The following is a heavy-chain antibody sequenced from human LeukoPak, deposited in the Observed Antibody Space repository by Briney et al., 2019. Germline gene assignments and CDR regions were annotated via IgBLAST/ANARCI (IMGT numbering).Heavy chain of an antibody. D-gene: IGHD2-2*01. V-gene: IGHV1-46*01. CDR2: INPSRGTR. CDR1: GYTFTSCY. J-gene: IGHJ3*02. CDR3: ARVLVPAATDAFDI. Sequence: ASVKVSCKGSGYTFTSCYMHWVRQAPAQGLAWMGIINPSRGTRSYTQKFQCRVTMTRDMSTSTVYMELSSLRSEDTAVYYCARVLVPAATDAFDIWGQGTMVTASS.